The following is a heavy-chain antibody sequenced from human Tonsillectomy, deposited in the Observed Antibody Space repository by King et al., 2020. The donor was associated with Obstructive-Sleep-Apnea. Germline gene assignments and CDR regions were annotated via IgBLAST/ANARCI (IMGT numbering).Heavy chain of an antibody. J-gene: IGHJ4*02. CDR3: ARDDSSFDY. Sequence: VQLVESGGGVVQPGRSLRLSCAASGFTFSSYAMHWVRQAPGKGLEWVAVISYDGSNKYYADSVKGRFTISRDNSKNTLYLQMNSLRAEDTAMYYCARDDSSFDYWGQGTLVTVSS. V-gene: IGHV3-30-3*01. D-gene: IGHD6-13*01. CDR2: ISYDGSNK. CDR1: GFTFSSYA.